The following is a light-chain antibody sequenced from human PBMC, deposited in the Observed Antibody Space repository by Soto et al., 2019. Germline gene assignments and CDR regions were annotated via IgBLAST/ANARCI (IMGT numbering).Light chain of an antibody. CDR1: SSDVGGYNY. Sequence: QSVLTQPASVSGAPGRGITISCTGTSSDVGGYNYVSWYQQHPGKAPKLMIYDVSNRPSGVSNRFSGSKSGNTASLTISGLQAEDEADYYCSSYTSSSTLYVFGTGTKVTVL. J-gene: IGLJ1*01. CDR2: DVS. V-gene: IGLV2-14*01. CDR3: SSYTSSSTLYV.